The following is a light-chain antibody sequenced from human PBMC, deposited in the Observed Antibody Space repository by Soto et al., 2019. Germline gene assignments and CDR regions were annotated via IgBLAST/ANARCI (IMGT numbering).Light chain of an antibody. CDR2: AAS. CDR1: QGISSY. V-gene: IGKV1-9*01. CDR3: QQHNNYPQT. J-gene: IGKJ1*01. Sequence: IRLTQSPSPLSASVGDRVTITCRASQGISSYLAWYQQKPWKAPKLLIYAASTLQSGVPSRFSGSGSGTDFTLTISSLQPEDFATYYCQQHNNYPQTFGQGTKVEIK.